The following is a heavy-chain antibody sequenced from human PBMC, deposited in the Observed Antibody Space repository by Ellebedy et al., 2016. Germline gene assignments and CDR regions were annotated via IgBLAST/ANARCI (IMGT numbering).Heavy chain of an antibody. CDR3: ARDYASG. CDR2: TRASGVTT. Sequence: GESLKISCAASGFTFSNFAISWVRQAPGKGLQWVSTTRASGVTTFYADSVKGRFTISRDNSKDTLYLQMNSLRAEDTAVYYCARDYASGWGQGTLVTVSS. CDR1: GFTFSNFA. V-gene: IGHV3-23*01. D-gene: IGHD3-16*01. J-gene: IGHJ4*02.